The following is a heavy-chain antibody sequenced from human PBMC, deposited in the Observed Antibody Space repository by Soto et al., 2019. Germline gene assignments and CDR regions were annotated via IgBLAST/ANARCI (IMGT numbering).Heavy chain of an antibody. V-gene: IGHV5-51*01. J-gene: IGHJ4*02. CDR3: ARLLLARRVVDAVGY. Sequence: PGESLKISCKGSGYSFTSYWIGWVRQMPGKGLEWMGIIYPGDSDTRYSPSFQGQVTISADKSISTAYLQWSSLKASDTAMYYCARLLLARRVVDAVGYWGQGTLVTXSS. D-gene: IGHD2-15*01. CDR1: GYSFTSYW. CDR2: IYPGDSDT.